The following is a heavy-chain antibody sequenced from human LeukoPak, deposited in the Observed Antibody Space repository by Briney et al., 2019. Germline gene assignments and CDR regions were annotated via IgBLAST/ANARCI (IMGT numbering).Heavy chain of an antibody. Sequence: KPSETLSLTCGVSGGSFSAYYWSWIRQPPGKGLELIGEINHSGRTNYNPSLKSRVTISVDTSKNQFSLNLSFVTAADTAVYYCARSPLTGNYGDWFDPWGQGTLVIVSS. CDR1: GGSFSAYY. CDR2: INHSGRT. CDR3: ARSPLTGNYGDWFDP. V-gene: IGHV4-34*01. D-gene: IGHD3-9*01. J-gene: IGHJ5*02.